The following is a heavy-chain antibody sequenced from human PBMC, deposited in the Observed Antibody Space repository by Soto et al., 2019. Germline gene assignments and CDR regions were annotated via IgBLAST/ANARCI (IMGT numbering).Heavy chain of an antibody. Sequence: SVKVSCKASGGTFSSYTISWVRQAPGQGLEWMGRIIPILGIANYAQKFQGRVTITADKSTSTAYMELSSLRSEDTAVYYCARASGIAAPSDYWGQGTLVTVSS. V-gene: IGHV1-69*02. CDR1: GGTFSSYT. D-gene: IGHD6-13*01. CDR2: IIPILGIA. CDR3: ARASGIAAPSDY. J-gene: IGHJ4*02.